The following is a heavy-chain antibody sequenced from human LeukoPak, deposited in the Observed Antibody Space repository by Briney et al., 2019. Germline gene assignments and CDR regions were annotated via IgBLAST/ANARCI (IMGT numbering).Heavy chain of an antibody. Sequence: GGSLRLSCAASGFTFSDYYVSWIRQAPGKGLEWVSYISSSGSTIYYADSVKGRFTISRDNAKNSLYLQMNSLRAEDTAVYYCARRKRYDSSGYSVRYYYYYMDVWGKGTTVTVSS. D-gene: IGHD3-22*01. CDR2: ISSSGSTI. CDR1: GFTFSDYY. V-gene: IGHV3-11*04. CDR3: ARRKRYDSSGYSVRYYYYYMDV. J-gene: IGHJ6*03.